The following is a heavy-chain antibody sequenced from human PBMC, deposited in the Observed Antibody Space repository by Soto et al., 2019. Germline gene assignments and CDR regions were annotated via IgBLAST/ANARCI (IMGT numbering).Heavy chain of an antibody. Sequence: PSETLSLTCSVYGGSFSGYYGSWIRKPPGKGLEWIGEINHSGSTNYNPSLKSRVTISVDTSKNQFSLKLSSVTAADTAVYYCARGNYDILTGSPEAGYYYYYGMDVWGQGTTVTVSS. CDR2: INHSGST. CDR1: GGSFSGYY. J-gene: IGHJ6*02. V-gene: IGHV4-34*01. CDR3: ARGNYDILTGSPEAGYYYYYGMDV. D-gene: IGHD3-9*01.